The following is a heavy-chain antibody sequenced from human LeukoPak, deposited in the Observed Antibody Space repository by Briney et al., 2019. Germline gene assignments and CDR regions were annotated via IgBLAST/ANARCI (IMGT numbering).Heavy chain of an antibody. V-gene: IGHV3-9*01. J-gene: IGHJ4*02. D-gene: IGHD3-10*01. CDR2: ISWNSGSI. Sequence: GRSLRLSCAVSGFTFEDYAMHWVRQAPGKGLDWVAAISWNSGSINYADSVKGRFTISRDNAKNSLYLQMNSLRAEDTAVYYCAKAPAPLYGSGSYYLPPFDYWGQGTLVTVSS. CDR1: GFTFEDYA. CDR3: AKAPAPLYGSGSYYLPPFDY.